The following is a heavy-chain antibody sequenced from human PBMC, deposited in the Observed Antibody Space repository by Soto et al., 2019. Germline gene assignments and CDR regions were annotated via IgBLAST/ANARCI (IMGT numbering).Heavy chain of an antibody. CDR3: AREDDGGDSLDV. Sequence: SETLSLTCTVSGGSINSDYYHWTWIRQSPGKGPEWIGYIHHSGAILYNPSFKSRLAISVDTSKNQFSLHLSSVTDTDTAVYFCAREDDGGDSLDVWGQGTTVTVSS. D-gene: IGHD2-21*02. V-gene: IGHV4-30-4*08. J-gene: IGHJ6*02. CDR2: IHHSGAI. CDR1: GGSINSDYYH.